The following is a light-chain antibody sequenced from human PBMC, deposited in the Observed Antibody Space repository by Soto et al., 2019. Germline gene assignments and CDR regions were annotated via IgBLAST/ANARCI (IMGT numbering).Light chain of an antibody. CDR3: QQRDNWPWT. J-gene: IGKJ1*01. Sequence: ETVLTQSPATLSLSPGERATLSCRASQSVRSNLAWYQHRPGQATRLLIYDASNRATGIPGRFSGSGSGTDFTLTISNIEPEDFAVYYCQQRDNWPWTFGQVAKVEIK. CDR1: QSVRSN. CDR2: DAS. V-gene: IGKV3-11*01.